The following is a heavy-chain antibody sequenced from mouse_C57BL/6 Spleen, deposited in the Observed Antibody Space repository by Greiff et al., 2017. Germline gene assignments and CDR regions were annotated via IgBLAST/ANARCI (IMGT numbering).Heavy chain of an antibody. CDR1: GYPFTSYW. CDR3: ARLRSNPDSNYEIDWYFDV. V-gene: IGHV1-53*01. J-gene: IGHJ1*03. D-gene: IGHD2-5*01. Sequence: QVQLQQPGTELVKPGASVKLSCKASGYPFTSYWMHWVKQRPGKGLEWIGNINPSNGGTNYNEKFKSKATLTLDKTSSTAYMQLSRLTSEDSAVYYCARLRSNPDSNYEIDWYFDVWGTGTTVTVSS. CDR2: INPSNGGT.